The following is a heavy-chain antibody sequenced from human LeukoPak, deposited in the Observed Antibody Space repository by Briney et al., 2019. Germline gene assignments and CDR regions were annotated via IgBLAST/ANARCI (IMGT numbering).Heavy chain of an antibody. Sequence: GGSLRLSCAASGFTFSSYWMSWVRQAPGKGLEWVANIKQDGSEKYYVDSVKGRFTISRDNAKNSLYLQMNSLRAEDTAVYYCARDWLWYYCDSSGSQRADAFDIWGQGTMVTVSS. CDR1: GFTFSSYW. CDR2: IKQDGSEK. D-gene: IGHD3-22*01. CDR3: ARDWLWYYCDSSGSQRADAFDI. V-gene: IGHV3-7*01. J-gene: IGHJ3*02.